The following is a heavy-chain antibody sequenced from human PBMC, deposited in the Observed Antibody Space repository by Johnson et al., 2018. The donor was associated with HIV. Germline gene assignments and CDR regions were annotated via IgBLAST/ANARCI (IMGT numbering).Heavy chain of an antibody. CDR2: ISYDGSNK. D-gene: IGHD3-10*01. Sequence: QVQLVESGGGVVQPGRSLRLSCAPSGFTFSSYAMHWVRQAPGKGLEWVAVISYDGSNKYYADSVKGRFTISRDNSKNTLYLQMNSLRAGDTAVYYCARSGYGSGSTHDAFDIWGQGTMVTVSS. CDR3: ARSGYGSGSTHDAFDI. V-gene: IGHV3-30*14. J-gene: IGHJ3*02. CDR1: GFTFSSYA.